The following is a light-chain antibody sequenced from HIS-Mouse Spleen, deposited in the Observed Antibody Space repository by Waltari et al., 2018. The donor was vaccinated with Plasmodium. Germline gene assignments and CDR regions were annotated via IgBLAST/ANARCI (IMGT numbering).Light chain of an antibody. J-gene: IGLJ3*02. Sequence: SYELTQPPSVPLSPGQTSLCTCSGDALTKRCGYWYQQKSGQAPVLVIYEDSKRPSGIPERFSGSSSGTMATLTISGAQVEDEADYYCYSTDSSGNHRVFGGGTKLTVL. CDR3: YSTDSSGNHRV. CDR2: EDS. CDR1: ALTKRC. V-gene: IGLV3-10*01.